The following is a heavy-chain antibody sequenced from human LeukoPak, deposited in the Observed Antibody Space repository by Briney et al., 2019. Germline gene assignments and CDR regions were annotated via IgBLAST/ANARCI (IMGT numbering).Heavy chain of an antibody. Sequence: GGSLRLSCAASGFTFSNYAMSCVRQAPGKGLEWVSGISGSGGSTYYADSVKGRFTISRDNSKNTLYLQMNSLRAEDTAVYYCAKFHSNYVAYWYFDLWGRGTLVTVSS. CDR3: AKFHSNYVAYWYFDL. V-gene: IGHV3-23*01. D-gene: IGHD4-11*01. J-gene: IGHJ2*01. CDR1: GFTFSNYA. CDR2: ISGSGGST.